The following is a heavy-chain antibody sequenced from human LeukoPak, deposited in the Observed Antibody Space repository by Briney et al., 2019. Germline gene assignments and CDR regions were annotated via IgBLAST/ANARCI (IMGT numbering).Heavy chain of an antibody. V-gene: IGHV3-23*01. Sequence: GGSLRLSCAASGFTFSSYDMSWVRQAPGKGLEWVSAISGSGGSTYYADSVKGRFTISRDNSKNTLYLQMNSLRAEDTAVYYCARGTWIQLWLIDYWGQGTLVTVSS. J-gene: IGHJ4*02. D-gene: IGHD5-18*01. CDR2: ISGSGGST. CDR3: ARGTWIQLWLIDY. CDR1: GFTFSSYD.